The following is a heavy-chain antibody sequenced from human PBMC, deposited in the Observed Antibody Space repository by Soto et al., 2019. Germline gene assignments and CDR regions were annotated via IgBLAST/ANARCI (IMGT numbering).Heavy chain of an antibody. V-gene: IGHV3-30-3*01. CDR3: ARDNVVVVPAADRYYYYGMDV. Sequence: QVQLVESGGGVVQPGRSLRLSCAASGFTFSSYAMHWVRQAPGKGLEWVAVISYDGSNKYYADSVKGRFTISRDNSKNTLYLQMNSLRAEDTAVYYCARDNVVVVPAADRYYYYGMDVW. CDR2: ISYDGSNK. D-gene: IGHD2-2*01. CDR1: GFTFSSYA. J-gene: IGHJ6*01.